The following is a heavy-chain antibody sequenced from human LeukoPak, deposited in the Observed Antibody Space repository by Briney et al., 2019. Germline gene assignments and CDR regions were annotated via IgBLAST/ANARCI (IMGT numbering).Heavy chain of an antibody. CDR3: AKGGTDVVPAANDAFDI. Sequence: PGRSLRLSCAASGFTFSSYGMHWVRQAPGKGLEWVAVIWYGGSNKYYADSVKGRFTISRDNSKNTLYLQMNSLRAEDTAVYYCAKGGTDVVPAANDAFDIWGQGTMVTVSS. J-gene: IGHJ3*02. CDR2: IWYGGSNK. V-gene: IGHV3-30*18. D-gene: IGHD2-2*01. CDR1: GFTFSSYG.